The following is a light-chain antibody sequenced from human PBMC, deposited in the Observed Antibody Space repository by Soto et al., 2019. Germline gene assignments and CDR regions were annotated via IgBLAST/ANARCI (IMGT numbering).Light chain of an antibody. V-gene: IGKV3-15*01. Sequence: EIVMTQSPATLSVSPGERATLSCRASQRVSSNLAWYQQKPGQAPRLLVYGASTRATGIPARFSGSGSGTQFTLTISSLQSEDFAVYYCQQHNNWPLTFGGGTKVDIK. CDR3: QQHNNWPLT. CDR2: GAS. J-gene: IGKJ4*01. CDR1: QRVSSN.